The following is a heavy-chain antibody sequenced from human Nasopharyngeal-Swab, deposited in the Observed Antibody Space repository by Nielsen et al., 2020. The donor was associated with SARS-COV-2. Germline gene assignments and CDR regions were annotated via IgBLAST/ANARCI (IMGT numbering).Heavy chain of an antibody. Sequence: GGSLRLSCAASGFTFADYAMPWVRQAPGKGLEWVSVISWNSGTIVYADSVKGRFTISRDNAKNSLYLQMNSLRAEDTALYYCAKDILYSGSYYGVFDYWGQGTLVTVSS. CDR3: AKDILYSGSYYGVFDY. V-gene: IGHV3-9*01. CDR1: GFTFADYA. D-gene: IGHD1-26*01. CDR2: ISWNSGTI. J-gene: IGHJ4*02.